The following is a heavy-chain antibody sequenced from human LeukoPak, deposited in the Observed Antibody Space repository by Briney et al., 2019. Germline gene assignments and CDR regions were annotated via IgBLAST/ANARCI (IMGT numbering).Heavy chain of an antibody. CDR2: VDPEDGET. D-gene: IGHD2-2*01. CDR3: ATSRKHCSSTSCYVVDY. Sequence: ASVKVSCKVSGYTFTDYCMHWVQQAPGKGLEWMGLVDPEDGETIYAEKFQGRVTITADTSTDTAYMELSSLRSEDTAVYYCATSRKHCSSTSCYVVDYWGQGTLVTVSS. CDR1: GYTFTDYC. V-gene: IGHV1-69-2*01. J-gene: IGHJ4*02.